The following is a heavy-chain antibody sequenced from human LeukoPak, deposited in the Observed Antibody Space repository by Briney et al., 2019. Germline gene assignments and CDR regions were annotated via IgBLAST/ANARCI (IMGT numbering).Heavy chain of an antibody. Sequence: SETLSLTCTVSGGSINSNVYYWGWIRQPPGKGLEWIGSIYYSGDTHCNPSLKSRVTISVDTSKNQFSLKLSSVTAADTAVYYCARGRKYVATIINWGQGTLVTVSS. CDR2: IYYSGDT. CDR1: GGSINSNVYY. V-gene: IGHV4-39*01. CDR3: ARGRKYVATIIN. D-gene: IGHD5-24*01. J-gene: IGHJ4*02.